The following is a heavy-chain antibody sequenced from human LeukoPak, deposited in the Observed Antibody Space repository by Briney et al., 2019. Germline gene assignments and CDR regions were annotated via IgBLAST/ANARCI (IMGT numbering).Heavy chain of an antibody. Sequence: GGSLRLSCAASGFTLRSYAMSWVRQAPGKGLEWVSAISGSGGNTYYADSVKGRFTISRDNSKNTVYLQMNSLRAEDTAVYYCAKGDCTNGVCYRAALDYFDYXXXXTXVXVSS. D-gene: IGHD2-8*01. CDR1: GFTLRSYA. V-gene: IGHV3-23*01. CDR3: AKGDCTNGVCYRAALDYFDY. CDR2: ISGSGGNT. J-gene: IGHJ4*01.